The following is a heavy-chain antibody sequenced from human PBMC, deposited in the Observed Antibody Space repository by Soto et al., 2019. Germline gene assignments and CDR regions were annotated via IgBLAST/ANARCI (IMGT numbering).Heavy chain of an antibody. CDR3: ARDYYDSSGYYYGPLDY. CDR2: ISYDGSNK. D-gene: IGHD3-22*01. CDR1: GFTFSSYA. V-gene: IGHV3-30-3*01. J-gene: IGHJ4*02. Sequence: QPGGSLRLSCAASGFTFSSYAMHWVRQAPGKGLEWVAVISYDGSNKYYADSVKGRFTISRDNSKNTLYLQMNSLRAEDTAVYYCARDYYDSSGYYYGPLDYWGQGTLVTVSS.